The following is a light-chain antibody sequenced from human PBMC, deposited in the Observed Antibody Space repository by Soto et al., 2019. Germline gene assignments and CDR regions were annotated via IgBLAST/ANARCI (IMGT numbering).Light chain of an antibody. CDR3: QQYNSYSWT. Sequence: DIQMTQSPSTLSASVGDRVTITCRASQSISSWLAWYQQKPGKAPKLLIYQASSLESGVSSRFSGSGSGTEFTLTISSLQPDDFATYYCQQYNSYSWTFGQGTKEEIK. CDR2: QAS. CDR1: QSISSW. J-gene: IGKJ1*01. V-gene: IGKV1-5*03.